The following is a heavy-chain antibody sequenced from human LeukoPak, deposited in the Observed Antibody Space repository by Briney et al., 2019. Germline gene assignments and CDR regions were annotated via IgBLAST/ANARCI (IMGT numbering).Heavy chain of an antibody. D-gene: IGHD3-22*01. V-gene: IGHV3-21*01. CDR2: ISSSSSYI. J-gene: IGHJ6*03. CDR3: AREGDYDSSCYYKYYYYYYLDV. Sequence: PGGSLRLSCAASGFTFSNYSMNWVRQAPGKGLEWVSSISSSSSYICYADSVKGRFTISRDNAKNSLYLQMNSLRAEDTALYYCAREGDYDSSCYYKYYYYYYLDVWGKGTTVTVSS. CDR1: GFTFSNYS.